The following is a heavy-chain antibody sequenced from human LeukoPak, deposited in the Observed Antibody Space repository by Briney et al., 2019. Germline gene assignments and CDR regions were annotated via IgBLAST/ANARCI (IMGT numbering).Heavy chain of an antibody. J-gene: IGHJ4*02. V-gene: IGHV3-43*01. Sequence: GGSLRLSCAASGFTFDDYTMHWVRQAPGKGLEWVSLISWDGGSTYYADSVKGRFTISRDNSKNSLYLQMNSLRTEDTALYYCAKDMVAGSYRSQYDYWGQGTLVTVSS. CDR1: GFTFDDYT. CDR3: AKDMVAGSYRSQYDY. CDR2: ISWDGGST. D-gene: IGHD3-16*02.